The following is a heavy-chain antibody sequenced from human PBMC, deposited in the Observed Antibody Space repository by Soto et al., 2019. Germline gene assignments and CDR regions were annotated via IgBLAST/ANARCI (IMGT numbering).Heavy chain of an antibody. D-gene: IGHD1-7*01. CDR3: ARDGTFDY. CDR1: GYIFTKHF. V-gene: IGHV1-46*01. J-gene: IGHJ4*02. Sequence: QVQLVQSGAEVKKPGASAKLSCRASGYIFTKHFMHWVRQAPGQGLEWMGLVNPAGGTTSYAQKFQGRVTMTRDTSTITVYMELSGLTSEDTAVYYCARDGTFDYWGPGTLVTVSS. CDR2: VNPAGGTT.